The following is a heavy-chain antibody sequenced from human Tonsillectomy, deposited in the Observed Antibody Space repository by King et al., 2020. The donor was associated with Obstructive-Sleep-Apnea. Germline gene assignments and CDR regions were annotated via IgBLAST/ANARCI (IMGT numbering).Heavy chain of an antibody. CDR3: ARPNGGQQWLANFDY. V-gene: IGHV5-51*01. J-gene: IGHJ4*02. D-gene: IGHD6-19*01. CDR2: IYPDDSDT. Sequence: GQLVESGAEVKKPGESLKISCKGSGYSFTSYWIGWVRQMPGKGLEWMGIIYPDDSDTRYSPSFQGQVTITADKSISTAYLQWSSLKASDTAMYYCARPNGGQQWLANFDYWGQGTLVTVSS. CDR1: GYSFTSYW.